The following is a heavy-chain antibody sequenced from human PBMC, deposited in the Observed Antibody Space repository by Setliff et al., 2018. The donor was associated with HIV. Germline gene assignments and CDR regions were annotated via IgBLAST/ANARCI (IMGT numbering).Heavy chain of an antibody. D-gene: IGHD2-2*01. CDR3: ARLHITQHYYYGMDV. CDR2: IYFTGST. V-gene: IGHV4-59*11. Sequence: PSETLSLTCTVSGGSISSHYWSWIRQPPGKGLEWIGYIYFTGSTNYNPSLKSRVTISVDASKNQFSLRLSSVTAADTAVYYCARLHITQHYYYGMDVWGQGTAVTVSS. J-gene: IGHJ6*02. CDR1: GGSISSHY.